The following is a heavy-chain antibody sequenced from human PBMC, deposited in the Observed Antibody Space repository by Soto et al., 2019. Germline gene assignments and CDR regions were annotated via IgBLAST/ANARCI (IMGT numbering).Heavy chain of an antibody. D-gene: IGHD6-13*01. Sequence: ASVKVSCKASGYTFTSYYMHWVRQAPGQGLEWMGIINPSGGSTSYAQKFQGRVTMTRDTSTSTVYMELSSLRSEDTAVYYCARLAAAANYYYGMDVWGQGTTVTVSS. J-gene: IGHJ6*02. CDR2: INPSGGST. CDR1: GYTFTSYY. V-gene: IGHV1-46*03. CDR3: ARLAAAANYYYGMDV.